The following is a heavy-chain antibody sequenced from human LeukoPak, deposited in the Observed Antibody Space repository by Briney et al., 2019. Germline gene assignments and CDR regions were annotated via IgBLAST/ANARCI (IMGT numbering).Heavy chain of an antibody. J-gene: IGHJ2*01. CDR2: INPDGTVT. Sequence: GGSLRLSCAASGFTFNTYWMHWVRQAPGKCLVWVSPINPDGTVTTYADSVKGRFTISRDNAKNTLYLQMNSLKAEDTAVYYCVRDSPSGFFDLWGRGTLVTVSS. CDR3: VRDSPSGFFDL. V-gene: IGHV3-74*01. D-gene: IGHD6-19*01. CDR1: GFTFNTYW.